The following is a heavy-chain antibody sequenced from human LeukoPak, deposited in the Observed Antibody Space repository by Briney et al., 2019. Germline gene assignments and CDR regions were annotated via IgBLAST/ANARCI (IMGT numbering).Heavy chain of an antibody. J-gene: IGHJ5*02. Sequence: GGSLRLSCAASGFTFTNYAMSWVRQAPGKGLEWVSAISGSGGSTYYADSVKGRFTISRDNSKNTLYLQMNGLRAEDTAVYYCAKDWTMIPGGDSWFDPWGQGTLVTVSS. CDR3: AKDWTMIPGGDSWFDP. D-gene: IGHD3-22*01. CDR2: ISGSGGST. V-gene: IGHV3-23*01. CDR1: GFTFTNYA.